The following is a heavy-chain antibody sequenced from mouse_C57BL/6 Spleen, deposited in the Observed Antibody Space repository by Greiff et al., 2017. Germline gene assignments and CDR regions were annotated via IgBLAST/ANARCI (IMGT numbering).Heavy chain of an antibody. CDR3: ARSITTVVAPDD. D-gene: IGHD1-1*01. CDR2: INPGSGGT. Sequence: QVQLQQSGAELVRPGTSVKVSCKASGYAFTNYLIEWVQQRPGQGLEWIGVINPGSGGTNYNEKFKGKATLTADNSSSTAYMQLSSLTSEDSAVYFCARSITTVVAPDDWGQGTTRTVSS. J-gene: IGHJ2*01. V-gene: IGHV1-54*01. CDR1: GYAFTNYL.